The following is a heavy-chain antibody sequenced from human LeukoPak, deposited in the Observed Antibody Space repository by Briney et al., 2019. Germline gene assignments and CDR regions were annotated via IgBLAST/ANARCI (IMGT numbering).Heavy chain of an antibody. CDR2: IYYSGST. Sequence: SETLSLTCTVSGSSISSSSHYWGWIRQPPGKGLEWIGSIYYSGSTYYNPSLKSRVTISVDTSKNQFSLKLSSVTAADTAVYYCASLTLTYYFDYWGQGTLVTVSS. J-gene: IGHJ4*02. CDR3: ASLTLTYYFDY. V-gene: IGHV4-39*01. D-gene: IGHD3-16*01. CDR1: GSSISSSSHY.